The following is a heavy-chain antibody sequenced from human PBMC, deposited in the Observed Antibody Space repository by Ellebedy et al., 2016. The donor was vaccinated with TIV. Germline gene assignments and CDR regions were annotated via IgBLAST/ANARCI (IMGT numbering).Heavy chain of an antibody. V-gene: IGHV1-18*01. CDR1: GYTFTSYG. CDR3: ARVDKNWFDP. D-gene: IGHD3-9*01. Sequence: ASVKVSXKASGYTFTSYGISWVRQAPGQGLEWMGWISAYNGNTNYAQKLQGRVTMTRDTSTSTVYMELSSLRSEDTAVYYCARVDKNWFDPWGQGTLVTVSS. J-gene: IGHJ5*02. CDR2: ISAYNGNT.